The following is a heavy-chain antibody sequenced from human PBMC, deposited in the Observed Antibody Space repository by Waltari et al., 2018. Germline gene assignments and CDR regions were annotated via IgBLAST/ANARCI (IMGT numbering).Heavy chain of an antibody. D-gene: IGHD1-26*01. V-gene: IGHV4-59*01. Sequence: QVQLQESGPGLVKPSETLSLTCTVSGGSISSYYWSWIRQPPGKGLEWIGYIYYSGSTNYNPPLKSRVTISVDTSKNQFSLKLSAVTAADTAVYYCAREHSGSYSQAFDYWGQGTLVTVSS. CDR2: IYYSGST. CDR3: AREHSGSYSQAFDY. J-gene: IGHJ4*02. CDR1: GGSISSYY.